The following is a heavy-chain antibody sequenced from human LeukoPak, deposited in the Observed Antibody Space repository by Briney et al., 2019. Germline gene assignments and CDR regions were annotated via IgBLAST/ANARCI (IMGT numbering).Heavy chain of an antibody. CDR2: ISYDGSNK. Sequence: GGSLRLSCAASGFTFSSYGMHWVRQAPGKGLEWVAAISYDGSNKYYADSVKGRFAISRDNSKNTLYLQMNSLRAEDTAVYYCAKEGFDYYDSSGDAFDIWGQGTMVTVSS. CDR1: GFTFSSYG. CDR3: AKEGFDYYDSSGDAFDI. J-gene: IGHJ3*02. D-gene: IGHD3-22*01. V-gene: IGHV3-30*18.